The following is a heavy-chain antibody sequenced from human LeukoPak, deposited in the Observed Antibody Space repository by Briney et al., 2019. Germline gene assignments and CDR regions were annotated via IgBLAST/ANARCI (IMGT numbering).Heavy chain of an antibody. CDR3: ARGYSNYVPLDY. CDR2: IYYSGST. Sequence: SETLSLTCTVSGGSISSYYWSWIRQPPGKGLEWIGYIYYSGSTNYNPSLKSRVTISVDTSKNQFSLKLSSVTAADTAVYYCARGYSNYVPLDYWGQGTLVTVSS. CDR1: GGSISSYY. J-gene: IGHJ4*02. D-gene: IGHD4-11*01. V-gene: IGHV4-59*01.